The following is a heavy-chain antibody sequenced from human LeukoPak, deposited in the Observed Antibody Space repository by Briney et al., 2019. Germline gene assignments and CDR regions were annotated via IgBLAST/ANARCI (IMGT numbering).Heavy chain of an antibody. CDR2: INHSGST. J-gene: IGHJ4*02. CDR1: GGSISSGGYY. D-gene: IGHD1-26*01. V-gene: IGHV4-61*08. Sequence: SQTLSLTCTVSGGSISSGGYYWSWIRQPPGKGLEWIGEINHSGSTNYNPSLKSRVTISVDTSKNQFSLKLSSVTAADTAVYYCARVRGGLVATSFDYWGQGTLVTVSS. CDR3: ARVRGGLVATSFDY.